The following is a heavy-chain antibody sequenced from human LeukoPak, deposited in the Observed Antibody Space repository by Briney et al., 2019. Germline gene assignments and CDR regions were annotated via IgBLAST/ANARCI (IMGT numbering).Heavy chain of an antibody. CDR1: GYSFTSYR. CDR2: IYPADSDT. D-gene: IGHD3-10*01. CDR3: ARQSRDGSKTRGYYFDY. V-gene: IGHV5-51*01. J-gene: IGHJ4*02. Sequence: GESLKISCKGSGYSFTSYRIGWVRQVPGKGLEWMGIIYPADSDTTYSPSFQGQVTISADKSISTVYLQWSSLKASDTAMYYCARQSRDGSKTRGYYFDYWGQGTLVTVSS.